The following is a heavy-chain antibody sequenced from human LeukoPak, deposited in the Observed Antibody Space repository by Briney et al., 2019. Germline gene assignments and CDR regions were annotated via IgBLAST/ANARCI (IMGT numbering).Heavy chain of an antibody. CDR1: GYTFTGYY. CDR3: ATDIAAAGPAPPYYGMDV. D-gene: IGHD6-13*01. V-gene: IGHV1-2*02. Sequence: EASVKVSCKASGYTFTGYYMHWVRQAPGQGLEWMGWINPNGGGTNYAQKFQGRVTMTRDTSISTAYMELSRLRSDDTAVYYCATDIAAAGPAPPYYGMDVWGQGTTVTVSS. J-gene: IGHJ6*02. CDR2: INPNGGGT.